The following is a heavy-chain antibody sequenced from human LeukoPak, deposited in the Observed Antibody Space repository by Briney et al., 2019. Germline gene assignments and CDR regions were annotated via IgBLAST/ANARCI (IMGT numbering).Heavy chain of an antibody. J-gene: IGHJ6*02. CDR3: AKVGGRSSSLYYGMDV. CDR2: ISGSGGST. CDR1: GFTFSSYA. V-gene: IGHV3-23*01. Sequence: GGSLRLSCAASGFTFSSYAMSWVRQVPGKGLEWVSAISGSGGSTYYADSVKGRFTISRDNSKNTLYLQMNSLRAEDTAVYYCAKVGGRSSSLYYGMDVWGQGTTVTVSS. D-gene: IGHD6-13*01.